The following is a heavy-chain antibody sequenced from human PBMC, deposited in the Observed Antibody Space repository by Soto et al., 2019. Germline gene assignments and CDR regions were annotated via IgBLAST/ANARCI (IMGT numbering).Heavy chain of an antibody. D-gene: IGHD6-19*01. CDR3: AKNGQWLATPPEA. CDR2: ITDSGYTA. CDR1: GFSFGSFV. J-gene: IGHJ4*02. Sequence: GALRLSCAASGFSFGSFVMTWFRQGPGGGLEWVASITDSGYTASYAETVEGRFTVSRDNSKNKLHLQMNDLRAEDTATYYCAKNGQWLATPPEAWGQGTLVTVSS. V-gene: IGHV3-23*01.